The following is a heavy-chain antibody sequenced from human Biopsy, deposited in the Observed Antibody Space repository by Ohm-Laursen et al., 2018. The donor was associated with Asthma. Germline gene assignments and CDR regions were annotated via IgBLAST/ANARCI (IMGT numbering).Heavy chain of an antibody. Sequence: SDTLSLTCTVSGDSISSYHWSWIRQPPGKGLEWIGETNERGVTNNNPSLKSRVIISIDTYWNRVSLKLTSVTAADTAVYYCARGPELDVWGQGTTVTVSS. CDR2: TNERGVT. CDR3: ARGPELDV. J-gene: IGHJ6*02. V-gene: IGHV4-34*01. CDR1: GDSISSYH.